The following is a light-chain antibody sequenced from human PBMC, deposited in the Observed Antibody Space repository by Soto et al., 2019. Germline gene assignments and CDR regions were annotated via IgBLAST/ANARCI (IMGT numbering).Light chain of an antibody. CDR2: ENN. CDR1: SGSIASNS. Sequence: NFMLTQPHSVSESPGKTVTISCTRSSGSIASNSVQWFQQRPGSAPTTVIYENNQRPSGVPDRFSGSTDGSSNSASLTISGLQTEDEADYYCQSYDISTVVFGGGTTLTVL. CDR3: QSYDISTVV. V-gene: IGLV6-57*04. J-gene: IGLJ2*01.